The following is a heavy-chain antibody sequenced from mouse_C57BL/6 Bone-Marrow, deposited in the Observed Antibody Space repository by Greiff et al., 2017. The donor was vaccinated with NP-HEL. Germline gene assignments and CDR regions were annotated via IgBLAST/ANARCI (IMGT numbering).Heavy chain of an antibody. V-gene: IGHV1-42*01. J-gene: IGHJ4*01. D-gene: IGHD2-2*01. CDR1: GYSFTGYY. CDR2: INPSTGGT. CDR3: ARSWLPWVDY. Sequence: VQLKHSGPELVKPGASVKISCKASGYSFTGYYMNWVKQSPEKSLEWIGEINPSTGGTTYNQKFKAKATLTVDKSSSTAYMQLKSLTSEDSAVYYCARSWLPWVDYWGQGTSVTVSS.